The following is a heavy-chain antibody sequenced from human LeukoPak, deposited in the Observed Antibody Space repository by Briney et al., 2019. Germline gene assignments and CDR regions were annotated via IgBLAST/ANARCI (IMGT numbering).Heavy chain of an antibody. CDR2: IYYSGST. CDR3: ARGDDYFDY. V-gene: IGHV4-59*01. Sequence: SETLTLTCTVSGGSISGYYWSWIRQPPGKGLEWIGYIYYSGSTNYNPSLKSRVTISVDTSKNQFSLKLSSVTAADTAVYYCARGDDYFDYWGQGTLVTVSS. CDR1: GGSISGYY. J-gene: IGHJ4*02.